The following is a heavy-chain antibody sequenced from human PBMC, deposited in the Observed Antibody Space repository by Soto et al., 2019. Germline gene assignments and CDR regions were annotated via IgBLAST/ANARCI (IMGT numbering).Heavy chain of an antibody. Sequence: GGSLRLSCAASGFTFSSYGMHWVRQAPGKGLEWVAVIWYDGSNKYYADSVKGRFTISRDNSKNTLYLQMNSLRAEDTAVYYCARDKYSSGWYYFDYWGQGTLVTVSS. J-gene: IGHJ4*02. CDR1: GFTFSSYG. CDR3: ARDKYSSGWYYFDY. CDR2: IWYDGSNK. D-gene: IGHD6-19*01. V-gene: IGHV3-33*01.